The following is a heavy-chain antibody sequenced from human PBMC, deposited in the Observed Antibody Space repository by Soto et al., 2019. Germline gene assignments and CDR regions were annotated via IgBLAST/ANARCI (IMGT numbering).Heavy chain of an antibody. J-gene: IGHJ4*02. Sequence: LRLSCAASGFTFSDYYMSWIRQAPGKGLEWVSYISSSGSIIYYADSVKGRFTISRDNAKNSLYLQMNSLRAEDTAVYYCARDLGYYDSSGYFDYWGQGTLVTVSS. D-gene: IGHD3-22*01. CDR3: ARDLGYYDSSGYFDY. V-gene: IGHV3-11*01. CDR1: GFTFSDYY. CDR2: ISSSGSII.